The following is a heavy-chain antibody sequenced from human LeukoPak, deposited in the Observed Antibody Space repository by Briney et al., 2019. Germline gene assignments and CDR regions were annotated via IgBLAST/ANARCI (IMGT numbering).Heavy chain of an antibody. CDR3: ARGNGDYMSNWFDP. CDR1: GGSISIYY. V-gene: IGHV4-4*07. CDR2: IYTSGST. J-gene: IGHJ5*02. Sequence: SETLSLTCTVSGGSISIYYWSWIRQPAGKGLEWIGRIYTSGSTNYNPSLKSRVTMSVDTSKNQFSLKLSSVTAADTAVYYCARGNGDYMSNWFDPWGQGTLVTVSS. D-gene: IGHD4-17*01.